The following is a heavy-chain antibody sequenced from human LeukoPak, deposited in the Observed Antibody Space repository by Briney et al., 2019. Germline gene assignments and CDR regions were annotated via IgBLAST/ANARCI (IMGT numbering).Heavy chain of an antibody. V-gene: IGHV3-15*01. Sequence: WIRQAPGKGLEWVAHIKSKTDGGTTDYAAPVRGRFIISRDDSKNTLYLQMNSLKTEDTAVYYCNIDVCGGSYPFDYWGQGALVTVSS. CDR2: IKSKTDGGTT. D-gene: IGHD2-21*01. CDR3: NIDVCGGSYPFDY. J-gene: IGHJ4*02.